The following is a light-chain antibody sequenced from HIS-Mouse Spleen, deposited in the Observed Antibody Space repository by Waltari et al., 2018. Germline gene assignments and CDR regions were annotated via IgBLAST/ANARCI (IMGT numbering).Light chain of an antibody. CDR2: DVS. V-gene: IGLV2-14*03. Sequence: QSALTQPASVSGSPGQSITISCSGTSSDVGGYNYVSWYQQHPGKAPKLMIYDVSNRTSGVSNRFSGSKSGNTASLTISGLQAEDEADYYCSSYTSSSTPYWVFGGGTKLTVL. CDR1: SSDVGGYNY. CDR3: SSYTSSSTPYWV. J-gene: IGLJ3*02.